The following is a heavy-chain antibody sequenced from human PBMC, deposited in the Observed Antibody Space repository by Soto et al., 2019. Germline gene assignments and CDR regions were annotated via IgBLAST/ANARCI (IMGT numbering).Heavy chain of an antibody. CDR3: ASLGSSSSYWYFDL. D-gene: IGHD6-6*01. J-gene: IGHJ2*01. V-gene: IGHV4-31*03. CDR1: GGSISSGGYY. CDR2: IYYSGST. Sequence: SETLSLTCTVSGGSISSGGYYWSWIRQHPGKGLEWIGYIYYSGSTYYNPSLKSRVTISVDTSKNQFSLELSSVTAADTAVYYCASLGSSSSYWYFDLWGRGTLVTVSS.